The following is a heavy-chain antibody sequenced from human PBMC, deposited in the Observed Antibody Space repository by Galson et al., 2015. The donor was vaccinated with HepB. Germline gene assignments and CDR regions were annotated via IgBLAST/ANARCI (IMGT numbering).Heavy chain of an antibody. CDR3: GRDMDF. CDR1: GFTFSTYW. J-gene: IGHJ4*02. Sequence: SLRLSCAASGFTFSTYWMSWVRQAPGKGLEWVANINQDRSAKHYVDSVKGRFTISRDNAKNSLYLQMNSLRAEDTAMYYCGRDMDFWGQGTLVTVSS. CDR2: INQDRSAK. V-gene: IGHV3-7*03.